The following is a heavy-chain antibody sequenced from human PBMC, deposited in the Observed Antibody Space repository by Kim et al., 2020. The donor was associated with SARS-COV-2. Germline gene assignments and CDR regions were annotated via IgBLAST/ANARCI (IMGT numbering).Heavy chain of an antibody. V-gene: IGHV3-9*01. CDR1: GFKFERFA. D-gene: IGHD6-6*01. CDR3: TRDLVPGVADY. Sequence: GGSLRLSCEMSGFKFERFAVHWVRQPPGKGLEWVSGLSLDSDRIGYADSVKGRFTVSRDKAKDTLYLQMDMLRIEDTTFYYCTRDLVPGVADYWGQETLVTVSS. J-gene: IGHJ4*02. CDR2: LSLDSDRI.